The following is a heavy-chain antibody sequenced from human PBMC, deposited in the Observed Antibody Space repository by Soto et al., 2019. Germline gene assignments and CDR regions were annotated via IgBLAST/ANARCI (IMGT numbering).Heavy chain of an antibody. D-gene: IGHD2-2*01. CDR2: ISGSCGST. V-gene: IGHV3-23*01. CDR1: GFTFSSYA. Sequence: PGESLKISCAASGFTFSSYAMSWVRQAPGKGLEWVSAISGSCGSTYYADSVKGRFTISRDNSKNTLYLQMNSLRVEDTAVYYCAKEGSSNYYYMDVSGKGTTVTVSS. J-gene: IGHJ6*03. CDR3: AKEGSSNYYYMDV.